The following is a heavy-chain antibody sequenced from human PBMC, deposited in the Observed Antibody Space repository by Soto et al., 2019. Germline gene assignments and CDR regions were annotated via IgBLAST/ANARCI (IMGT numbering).Heavy chain of an antibody. CDR2: IYYSGSA. V-gene: IGHV4-30-4*01. J-gene: IGHJ6*02. Sequence: SETLFLTCTVSGDSISSGDYYWSWIRQPQGQGLEWIGYIYYSGSAYYNPSLKSRVTISVDTSKNQFSLKLSSVTAADTAVYYCARAQMVRGVISYYYHYGMDVWAQGTTVTVSS. D-gene: IGHD3-10*01. CDR1: GDSISSGDYY. CDR3: ARAQMVRGVISYYYHYGMDV.